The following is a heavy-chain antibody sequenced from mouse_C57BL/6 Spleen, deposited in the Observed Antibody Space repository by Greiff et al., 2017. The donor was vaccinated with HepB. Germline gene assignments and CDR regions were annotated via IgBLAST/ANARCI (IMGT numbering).Heavy chain of an antibody. CDR3: ARQRDYDGRYYFDY. Sequence: EVMLVESGGDLVKPGGSLKLSCAASGFTFSSYGMSWVRQTPDKRLEWVATISSGGSYTYYPDSVKGRFTISRDNAKNTLYLQMSSLKSEDTAMYYCARQRDYDGRYYFDYWGQGTTLTVSS. D-gene: IGHD2-4*01. J-gene: IGHJ2*01. V-gene: IGHV5-6*01. CDR1: GFTFSSYG. CDR2: ISSGGSYT.